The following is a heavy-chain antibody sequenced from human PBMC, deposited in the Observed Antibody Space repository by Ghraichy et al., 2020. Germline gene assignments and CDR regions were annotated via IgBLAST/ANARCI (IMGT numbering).Heavy chain of an antibody. V-gene: IGHV5-51*01. CDR1: GYSFTSYW. D-gene: IGHD6-13*01. Sequence: GESLNISCKGSGYSFTSYWIGWVRQMPGKGLEWMGIIYPGDSDTRYSPSFQGQVTISADKSISTAYLQWSSLKASDTAMYYCAIPYSSSFDYWYFDLWGRGTLVTVSS. CDR2: IYPGDSDT. CDR3: AIPYSSSFDYWYFDL. J-gene: IGHJ2*01.